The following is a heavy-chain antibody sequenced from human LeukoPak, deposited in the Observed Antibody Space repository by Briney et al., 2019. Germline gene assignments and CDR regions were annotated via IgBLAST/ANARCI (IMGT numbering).Heavy chain of an antibody. J-gene: IGHJ4*02. CDR2: IFHSGTT. CDR1: GGSISSSSYY. CDR3: ARVFRTGFYDY. V-gene: IGHV4-39*07. Sequence: PSETLSLTCTVSGGSISSSSYYWGWIRQPPGKGLEYIGEIFHSGTTIYSPSFKSRVIMSVDKSKNQFSLNLTSLTAADTAVYYCARVFRTGFYDYWGQGTLVTVSS. D-gene: IGHD2/OR15-2a*01.